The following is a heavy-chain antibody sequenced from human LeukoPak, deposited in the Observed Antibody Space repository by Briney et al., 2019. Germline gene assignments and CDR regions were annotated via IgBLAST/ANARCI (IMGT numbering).Heavy chain of an antibody. J-gene: IGHJ4*02. D-gene: IGHD4-11*01. CDR1: GFTFDDYG. CDR2: VRPDGGQA. Sequence: GGSLRLSCAASGFTFDDYGMTWVRQAPGKGLEWVASVRPDGGQAYYVDSIKGRFTMYRDNAENSLYLQMSSLGAEDTAVYYCVRLMGAVTTFDFWGQGTLVTVSS. CDR3: VRLMGAVTTFDF. V-gene: IGHV3-7*01.